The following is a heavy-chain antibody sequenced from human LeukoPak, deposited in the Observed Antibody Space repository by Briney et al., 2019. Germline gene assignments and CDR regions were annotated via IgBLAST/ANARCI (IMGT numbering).Heavy chain of an antibody. V-gene: IGHV3-23*01. D-gene: IGHD6-13*01. Sequence: GGSLRLSCEASGFTFGSHAMYWVRQAPGKGLEWVAGIFGSGGSPHYADPVKGRFTISRDNSRNTVYLQINSLRAEDTAVYYCAKATSSWYALDYWGQGTLVTVSS. CDR1: GFTFGSHA. CDR2: IFGSGGSP. J-gene: IGHJ4*02. CDR3: AKATSSWYALDY.